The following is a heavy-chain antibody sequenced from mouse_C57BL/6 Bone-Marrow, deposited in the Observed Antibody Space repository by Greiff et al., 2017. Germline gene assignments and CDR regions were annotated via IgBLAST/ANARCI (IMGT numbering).Heavy chain of an antibody. D-gene: IGHD1-1*01. CDR3: ARERGYCSSYGFAY. J-gene: IGHJ3*01. V-gene: IGHV1-55*01. Sequence: QVQLQQPGAELVKPGASVKMSCKASGYTFTSYWITWVKQRPGQGLEWIGDIYPGSGSTNYKEKFKSKATLTVDTSSSTAYMQLSSLKSEDSAVYYSARERGYCSSYGFAYWGQGTLVTVSA. CDR2: IYPGSGST. CDR1: GYTFTSYW.